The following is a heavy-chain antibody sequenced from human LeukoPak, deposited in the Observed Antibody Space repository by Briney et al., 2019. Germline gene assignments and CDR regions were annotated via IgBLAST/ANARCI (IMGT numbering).Heavy chain of an antibody. J-gene: IGHJ4*02. CDR3: AKALRFLEWLSPFDY. CDR1: GFTFSSYA. V-gene: IGHV3-30*18. CDR2: ISYDGGNK. Sequence: GGSLRLSCAASGFTFSSYAMHWVRQAPGKGLEWVAVISYDGGNKYYADSVKGRFTISRDNSKNTLYLQMNSLRAEDTAVYYCAKALRFLEWLSPFDYWGQGTLVTVSS. D-gene: IGHD3-3*01.